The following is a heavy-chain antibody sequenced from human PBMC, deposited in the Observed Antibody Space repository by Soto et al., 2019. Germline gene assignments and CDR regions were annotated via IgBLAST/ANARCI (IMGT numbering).Heavy chain of an antibody. D-gene: IGHD6-13*01. V-gene: IGHV1-8*01. Sequence: QVQLVQSGAGVKKPGASVQVSCKTSEYTFTSYDINWVRQAPGQGLEWVGWMNTNSDDTRSAQKFRGRLTLTRDKSMRAVYMKLSNLRPDDTAVYYCAREWSAAGHFYGMDVWGQGTTVAVSS. CDR3: AREWSAAGHFYGMDV. J-gene: IGHJ6*02. CDR2: MNTNSDDT. CDR1: EYTFTSYD.